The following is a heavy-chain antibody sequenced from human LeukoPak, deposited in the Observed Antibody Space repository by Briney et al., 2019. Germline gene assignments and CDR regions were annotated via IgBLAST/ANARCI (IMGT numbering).Heavy chain of an antibody. Sequence: TTHTLSMTCTVSGGAISNYYWSWIRQPAGKELDWIGRIYPSGSTNDNPALKSRVTMSVDTSKNQFSLKLSSVSAADTAVYYCAREEITAAGRSLDYWGQGTLVTVSS. CDR1: GGAISNYY. V-gene: IGHV4-4*07. D-gene: IGHD6-13*01. CDR3: AREEITAAGRSLDY. J-gene: IGHJ4*02. CDR2: IYPSGST.